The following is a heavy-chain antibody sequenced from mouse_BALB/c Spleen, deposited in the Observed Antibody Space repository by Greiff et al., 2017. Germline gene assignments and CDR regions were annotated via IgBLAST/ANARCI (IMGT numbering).Heavy chain of an antibody. V-gene: IGHV5-17*02. CDR3: ARDRGKGAMDY. Sequence: DVQLVESGGGLVQPGGSRKLSCAASGFTFSSFGMHWVRQAPEKGLEWVAYISSGSSTIYYADTVKGRFTISRDNPKNTLFLQMTSLRSEDTAMYYCARDRGKGAMDYWGQGTSVTVSS. CDR1: GFTFSSFG. J-gene: IGHJ4*01. CDR2: ISSGSSTI. D-gene: IGHD2-1*01.